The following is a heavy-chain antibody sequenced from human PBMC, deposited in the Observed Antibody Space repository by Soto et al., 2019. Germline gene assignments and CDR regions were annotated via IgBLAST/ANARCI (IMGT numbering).Heavy chain of an antibody. Sequence: VGSLRLSCAASGFTFSSYAMHWVRQAPGKGLEWVAVISYDGSNKYYADSVKGRFTISRDNSKNTLYLQMNSLRAEDTAVYYCARDTLSEYSSPGLGNWGQGTLVTVSS. D-gene: IGHD6-6*01. CDR3: ARDTLSEYSSPGLGN. V-gene: IGHV3-30-3*01. J-gene: IGHJ4*02. CDR1: GFTFSSYA. CDR2: ISYDGSNK.